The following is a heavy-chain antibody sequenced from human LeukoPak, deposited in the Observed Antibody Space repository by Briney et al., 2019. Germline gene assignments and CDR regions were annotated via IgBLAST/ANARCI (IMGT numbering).Heavy chain of an antibody. V-gene: IGHV3-23*01. CDR1: GFTFSSYA. D-gene: IGHD1-1*01. J-gene: IGHJ4*02. Sequence: PGGSLRLSCAASGFTFSSYAMSWVRLAPGKGLEWVSAISGSGGSTYYADSVKGRFTISRDNSKNTLYLQMNSLRAEDTAVYYCARDHIENNNNWSPPGFDYWGQGTLVTVSS. CDR3: ARDHIENNNNWSPPGFDY. CDR2: ISGSGGST.